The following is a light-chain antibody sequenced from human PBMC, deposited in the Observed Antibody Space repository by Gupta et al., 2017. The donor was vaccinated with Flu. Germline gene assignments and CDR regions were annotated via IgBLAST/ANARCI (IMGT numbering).Light chain of an antibody. Sequence: PSSLSASVGDRVTITCRASQSISTYLNWYQQKPGKAPKLLIYAASSLQSGVPSRFSGSGSGTDFTLTISSLQPEDFATYSCQQRDSTPPTFGGGTKVEIK. V-gene: IGKV1-39*01. CDR1: QSISTY. CDR2: AAS. CDR3: QQRDSTPPT. J-gene: IGKJ4*01.